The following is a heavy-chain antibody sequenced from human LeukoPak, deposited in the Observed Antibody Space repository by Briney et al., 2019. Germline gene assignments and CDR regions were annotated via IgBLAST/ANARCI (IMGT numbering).Heavy chain of an antibody. V-gene: IGHV4-59*07. CDR1: GGSMSSYY. Sequence: PSDTLSLTCTVSGGSMSSYYWSWIRQPPGKGLEWIGHIYYSGSTNYNPSLKSRVTISVDTSKNQFSLKVNSVTAADTAVYYCARQPGYLDYWGQGTLVTVSS. CDR3: ARQPGYLDY. J-gene: IGHJ4*02. CDR2: IYYSGST. D-gene: IGHD3-22*01.